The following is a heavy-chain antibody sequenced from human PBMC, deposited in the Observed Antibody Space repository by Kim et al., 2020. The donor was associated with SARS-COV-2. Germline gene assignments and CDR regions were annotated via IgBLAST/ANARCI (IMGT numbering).Heavy chain of an antibody. CDR3: ARHSYGDYVYYFYGMDV. J-gene: IGHJ6*02. CDR1: GGSISSNTYY. CDR2: MHYSGIS. Sequence: SETLSLTCTVSGGSISSNTYYWGWIRQSPGKGLEWVGSMHYSGISYYSPSLKSRVSMSVDTSNNQLSLRLSSVTATDTAVYYCARHSYGDYVYYFYGMDVWGQGTTVTVSS. V-gene: IGHV4-39*01. D-gene: IGHD4-17*01.